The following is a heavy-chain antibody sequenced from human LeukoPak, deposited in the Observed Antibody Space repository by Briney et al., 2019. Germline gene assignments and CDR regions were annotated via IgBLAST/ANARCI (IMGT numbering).Heavy chain of an antibody. CDR2: INPNSGGT. J-gene: IGHJ6*03. CDR1: GYTFTGYY. Sequence: ASVKVSCKASGYTFTGYYMHWVRQAPGQGLEWMGWINPNSGGTNYAQKFQGRVTMTTDTSTSTAYMELRSLRSDDTAVYYCARDSPGVVGYYYYYYMDVWGKGTTVTVSS. CDR3: ARDSPGVVGYYYYYYMDV. D-gene: IGHD3-3*01. V-gene: IGHV1-2*02.